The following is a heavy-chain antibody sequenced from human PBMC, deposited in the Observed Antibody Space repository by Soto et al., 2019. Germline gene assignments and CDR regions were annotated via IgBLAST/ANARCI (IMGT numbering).Heavy chain of an antibody. CDR1: GFTFSSYG. V-gene: IGHV3-33*01. CDR3: ARAGGDLWFGELD. J-gene: IGHJ4*02. CDR2: IWYDGSNK. Sequence: QVQLVESGGGVVQPGRSLRLSCAASGFTFSSYGMHWVRQAPGKGLEWVAVIWYDGSNKYYADSMKGRFTISRDNSKNTLYLQMNSLRAEDTAVYYCARAGGDLWFGELDWGQGTLVTVSS. D-gene: IGHD3-10*01.